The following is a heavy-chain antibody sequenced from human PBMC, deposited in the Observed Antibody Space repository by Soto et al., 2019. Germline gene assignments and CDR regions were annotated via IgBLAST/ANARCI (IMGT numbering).Heavy chain of an antibody. CDR1: GASITDSY. V-gene: IGHV4-59*08. J-gene: IGHJ4*02. D-gene: IGHD3-9*01. Sequence: PSETLSLTCTVSGASITDSYWSWIRQPPGKGLEWIGYIYYSGSTNYNPSLKSRVTISVDTSKNQFSLKLSSVTAADTAVYYCARRANYDILTGYYGGFDYWGQGTLVTVSS. CDR2: IYYSGST. CDR3: ARRANYDILTGYYGGFDY.